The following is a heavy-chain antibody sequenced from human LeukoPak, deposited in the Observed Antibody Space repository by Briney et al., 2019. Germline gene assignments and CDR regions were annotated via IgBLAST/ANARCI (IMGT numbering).Heavy chain of an antibody. V-gene: IGHV3-9*01. D-gene: IGHD3-22*01. Sequence: GGSLRLSCAASGFTFDDYAMHWVPQAAGKGLEWVSGISWNSGSIGYADSVKGRFTISRDNAKNSLYLQMNSLRAEDTALYYCAKDTYYYDSSGYCVWGQGTLVTVSS. J-gene: IGHJ4*02. CDR2: ISWNSGSI. CDR3: AKDTYYYDSSGYCV. CDR1: GFTFDDYA.